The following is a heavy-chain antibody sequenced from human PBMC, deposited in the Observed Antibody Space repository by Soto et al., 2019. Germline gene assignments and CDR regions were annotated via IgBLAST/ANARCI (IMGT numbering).Heavy chain of an antibody. D-gene: IGHD5-18*01. CDR3: ARGRGPPGGYTYGYSFDY. CDR1: GGSISSGGDY. CDR2: FSYNGGT. Sequence: QVQLQESGPGLVNPSQTLSLTCTVSGGSISSGGDYWTWIRQHPGKGLDWIGHFSYNGGTYYNPSLRSRVAISVDTSKNQFSLKLSSVTAADTAVYYCARGRGPPGGYTYGYSFDYWGQGTLVTVSS. V-gene: IGHV4-31*03. J-gene: IGHJ4*02.